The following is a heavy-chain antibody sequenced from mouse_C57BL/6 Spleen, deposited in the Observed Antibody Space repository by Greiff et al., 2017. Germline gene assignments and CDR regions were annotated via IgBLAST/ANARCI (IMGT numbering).Heavy chain of an antibody. CDR3: ARYYYGSSPLWYFDV. J-gene: IGHJ1*03. V-gene: IGHV1-52*01. Sequence: QVQLQQPGAELVRPGSSVKLSCKASGYTFTSYWMHWVKQRPIQGLEWIGNIDPSDSETHYNQKFKDKATLTVDKSSSTAYMQLSSLTSEDSAVDYCARYYYGSSPLWYFDVWGTGTTVTVSS. CDR2: IDPSDSET. D-gene: IGHD1-1*01. CDR1: GYTFTSYW.